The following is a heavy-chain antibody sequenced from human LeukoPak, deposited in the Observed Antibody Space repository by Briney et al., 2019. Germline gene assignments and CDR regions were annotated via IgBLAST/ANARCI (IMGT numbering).Heavy chain of an antibody. CDR2: FSYDGGTK. Sequence: PGTSVRLSCAASGFTFSSYNMHWVRQAPGKGLEWVAVFSYDGGTKYYADSVKGRFTISRDNSRDMLYLQMNSLRAEDTANYYCARVFRWRGPFDIWGQGTMVTVSS. J-gene: IGHJ3*02. CDR1: GFTFSSYN. V-gene: IGHV3-30-3*01. D-gene: IGHD3-10*01. CDR3: ARVFRWRGPFDI.